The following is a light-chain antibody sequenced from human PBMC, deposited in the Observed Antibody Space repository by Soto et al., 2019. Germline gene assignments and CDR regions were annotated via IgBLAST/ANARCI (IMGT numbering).Light chain of an antibody. CDR2: GAS. CDR1: QSVSSSY. CDR3: QQCGSSPLVT. J-gene: IGKJ5*01. V-gene: IGKV3-20*01. Sequence: EIVLTQSPGTLSLSPGERASLSCRASQSVSSSYLAWYQQKPGQAPRLLIYGASSRATGTPDRFSGSGSGTDFTLTISRLEPEDFAVYYCQQCGSSPLVTFGQGTRLEIK.